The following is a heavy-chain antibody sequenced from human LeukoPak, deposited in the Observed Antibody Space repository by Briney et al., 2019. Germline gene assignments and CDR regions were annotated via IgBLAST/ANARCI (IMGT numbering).Heavy chain of an antibody. Sequence: SETLSLTCAVYGGSFSGYYWSWIRQPPGKGLEGIGEINHSGSTNYNPSLKSRVTISVDTSKNQFSLKLSSVTAADTAVYYCARQRVRGVIIGYFDYWGQGTLVTVSS. D-gene: IGHD3-10*01. J-gene: IGHJ4*02. CDR3: ARQRVRGVIIGYFDY. CDR1: GGSFSGYY. CDR2: INHSGST. V-gene: IGHV4-34*01.